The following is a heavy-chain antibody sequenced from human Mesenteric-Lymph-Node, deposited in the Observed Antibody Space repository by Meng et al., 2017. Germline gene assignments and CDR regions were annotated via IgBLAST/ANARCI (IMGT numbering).Heavy chain of an antibody. V-gene: IGHV4-59*01. Sequence: GSLRLSCAVSGASMSSYYWSWLRQSPEKGLEWIGYIYHSGSTKYNPSLKSRVSMSVDTSKNQFSLNLNSVTAADTAVYYCARLSYYDSTGYFHYWGQGTLVTVSS. CDR2: IYHSGST. CDR3: ARLSYYDSTGYFHY. J-gene: IGHJ4*02. CDR1: GASMSSYY. D-gene: IGHD3-22*01.